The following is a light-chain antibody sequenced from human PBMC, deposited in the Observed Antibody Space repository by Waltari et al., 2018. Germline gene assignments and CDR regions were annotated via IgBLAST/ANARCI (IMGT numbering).Light chain of an antibody. J-gene: IGKJ1*01. CDR1: QSIKSND. Sequence: EIVLTQSPGTLSLSPGERATLPCRARQSIKSNDLAWYQQKHGQAPRVLTYGASTRATGIKERFSGGRSGSDFTLTISRLEPEDFAVYVCQKYGSSPPWTFGQGTKVEIK. CDR2: GAS. V-gene: IGKV3-20*01. CDR3: QKYGSSPPWT.